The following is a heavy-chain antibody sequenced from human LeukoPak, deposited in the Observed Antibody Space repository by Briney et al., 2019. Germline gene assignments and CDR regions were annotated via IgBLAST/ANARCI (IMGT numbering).Heavy chain of an antibody. CDR3: ANSLRIARGWLPPTYFDY. CDR1: GFTFSNTA. Sequence: GGSLRLSCAASGFTFSNTAMIWVRQAPGRGLEWVSAITGSSSNTYYADSVKGRFTISRDNSRNTVYLQMNSLRVEDTAIYYCANSLRIARGWLPPTYFDYWGQGTLVTVSS. J-gene: IGHJ4*02. D-gene: IGHD6-19*01. CDR2: ITGSSSNT. V-gene: IGHV3-23*01.